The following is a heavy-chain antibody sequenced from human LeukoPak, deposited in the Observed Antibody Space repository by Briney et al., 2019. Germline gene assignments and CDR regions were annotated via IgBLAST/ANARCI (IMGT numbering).Heavy chain of an antibody. D-gene: IGHD6-13*01. CDR2: INHNGNVN. Sequence: GGSLRLSCAASGFTFSSYWMNWARQAPGKGLEGVASINHNGNVNYYVDSVKGRFTISRDNSKNSLYLQMNSLRTEDTALYYCAKDMLDQGYSSSWPPSSWGQGTLVTVSS. J-gene: IGHJ5*02. CDR1: GFTFSSYW. CDR3: AKDMLDQGYSSSWPPSS. V-gene: IGHV3-7*03.